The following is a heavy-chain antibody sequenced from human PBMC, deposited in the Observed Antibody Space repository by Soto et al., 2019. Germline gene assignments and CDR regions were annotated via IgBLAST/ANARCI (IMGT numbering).Heavy chain of an antibody. CDR1: GVSITSHY. J-gene: IGHJ4*02. V-gene: IGHV4-59*11. CDR2: IHYSGST. D-gene: IGHD3-16*01. Sequence: QVQLQESGPGLVNPSETLSLTCTVSGVSITSHYWTWIRQPPGKGLEWIGNIHYSGSTNYSPSLKGRVIISVDTSENQSSLKLSSVTTADTAVYYCTVGGAGHPFDYWGQGTLVTVSS. CDR3: TVGGAGHPFDY.